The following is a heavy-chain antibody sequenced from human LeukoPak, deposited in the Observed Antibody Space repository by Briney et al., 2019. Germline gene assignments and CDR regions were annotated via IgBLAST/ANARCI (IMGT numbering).Heavy chain of an antibody. V-gene: IGHV3-23*01. D-gene: IGHD3-10*01. CDR3: AKDGTFGELFSYFDY. Sequence: GGSLRLSCAASGFTFSSYAMSWVRQAPGKGLEWVSAISGSGGSTYYADSVKGRFTISRDNSKNTLHLQMNSLRAEDTAVYYCAKDGTFGELFSYFDYWGQGTLVTVSS. CDR1: GFTFSSYA. CDR2: ISGSGGST. J-gene: IGHJ4*02.